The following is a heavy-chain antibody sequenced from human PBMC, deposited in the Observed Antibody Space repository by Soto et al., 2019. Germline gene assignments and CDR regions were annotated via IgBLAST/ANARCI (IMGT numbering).Heavy chain of an antibody. CDR3: ARMGLLWFGEPFDF. D-gene: IGHD3-10*01. J-gene: IGHJ4*02. CDR2: IHTANGNT. V-gene: IGHV1-3*04. CDR1: GYNFTSYV. Sequence: GASVKVSCKASGYNFTSYVIQWVRQAPGQGLEWMGCIHTANGNTEYSQKFQGRVNIISDTSATTAYMELSSLRSEDTAVFYCARMGLLWFGEPFDFWGQGTLVTVSS.